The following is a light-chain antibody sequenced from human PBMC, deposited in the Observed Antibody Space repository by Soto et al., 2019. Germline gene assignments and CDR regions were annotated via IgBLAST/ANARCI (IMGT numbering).Light chain of an antibody. Sequence: QSVLTQPPSASGTPGQRVTISCSGSSSNIGSNTVNWYQQLPGTAPKLLIYSNNQRPSGVPDRFSGSKSGTSASLAISGLQSEDEADYYCVAWDDSLNGYWVFGGGTKLTVL. CDR3: VAWDDSLNGYWV. J-gene: IGLJ3*02. CDR2: SNN. V-gene: IGLV1-44*01. CDR1: SSNIGSNT.